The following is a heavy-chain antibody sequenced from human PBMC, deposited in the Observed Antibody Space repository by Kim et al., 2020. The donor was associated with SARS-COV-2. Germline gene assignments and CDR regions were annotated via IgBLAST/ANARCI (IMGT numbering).Heavy chain of an antibody. CDR3: ARDKAVAGQYYYYGMDV. V-gene: IGHV3-48*04. Sequence: GGSLRLSCAASGFTFSSYSMNWVRQAPGKGLEWVSYISSSSSTIYYADSVKGRFTISRDNAKNSLYLQMNSLRAEDTAVYYCARDKAVAGQYYYYGMDVWCQGPTVTVSS. CDR1: GFTFSSYS. CDR2: ISSSSSTI. J-gene: IGHJ6*02. D-gene: IGHD6-19*01.